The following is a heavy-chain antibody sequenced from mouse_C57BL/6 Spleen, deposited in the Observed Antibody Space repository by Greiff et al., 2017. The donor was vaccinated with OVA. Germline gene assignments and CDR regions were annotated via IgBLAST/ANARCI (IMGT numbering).Heavy chain of an antibody. D-gene: IGHD1-1*01. CDR3: ARKSFTTVYFDV. CDR2: ISSGSSTI. J-gene: IGHJ1*03. V-gene: IGHV5-17*01. CDR1: GFTFSDYG. Sequence: EVMLVESGGGLVKPGGSLKLSCAASGFTFSDYGMHWVRQAPEKGLEWVAYISSGSSTIYYADTVKGRFTISRDNAKNTLFLQMTSLRSEDTAMYYCARKSFTTVYFDVWGTGTTVTVSS.